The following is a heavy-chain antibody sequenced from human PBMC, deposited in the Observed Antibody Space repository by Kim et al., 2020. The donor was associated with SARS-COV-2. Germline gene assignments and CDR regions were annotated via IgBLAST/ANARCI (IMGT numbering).Heavy chain of an antibody. J-gene: IGHJ3*02. CDR1: GFTFTDYY. Sequence: GGSLRLSCKASGFTFTDYYMAWIRQTPEKGLEWISYISSSASTIYYAKSVRGRFTVSRDNAKNSVYLQMNTLRVEDTALYYCARSSGFDITFDMGGQGTMVALS. D-gene: IGHD1-26*01. CDR2: ISSSASTI. V-gene: IGHV3-11*01. CDR3: ARSSGFDITFDM.